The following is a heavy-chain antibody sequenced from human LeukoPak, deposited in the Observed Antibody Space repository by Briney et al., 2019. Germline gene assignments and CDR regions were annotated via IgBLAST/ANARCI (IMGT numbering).Heavy chain of an antibody. Sequence: PGGSLRLSCAASGFTFSSYSMNWVRQAPGKGLEWVSSISSSSSYIYYADSVKGRFTISRDNAKNSLYLQMNSLRAADTAVYYCARVAGWSYYYDSSGYYYPGGFDYWGQGTLVTVSS. CDR3: ARVAGWSYYYDSSGYYYPGGFDY. V-gene: IGHV3-21*01. CDR2: ISSSSSYI. D-gene: IGHD3-22*01. CDR1: GFTFSSYS. J-gene: IGHJ4*02.